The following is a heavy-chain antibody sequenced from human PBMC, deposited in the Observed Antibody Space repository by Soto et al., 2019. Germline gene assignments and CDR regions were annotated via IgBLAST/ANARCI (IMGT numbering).Heavy chain of an antibody. J-gene: IGHJ4*02. V-gene: IGHV4-34*01. D-gene: IGHD1-26*01. CDR3: ARGPRIVGATTPVGY. CDR1: GGSFSGYY. Sequence: QVQLQQWGAGLLKPSETLSLTCAVYGGSFSGYYWSWIRQPPGKGLEWIGEINHSGSTNYNPSLNSRVTISVDTSKNQFSLKLSSVTAADTAVYYCARGPRIVGATTPVGYWGQGTLVTVSS. CDR2: INHSGST.